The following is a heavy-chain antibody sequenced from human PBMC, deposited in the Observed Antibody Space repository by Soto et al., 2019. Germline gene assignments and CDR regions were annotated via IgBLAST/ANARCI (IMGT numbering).Heavy chain of an antibody. CDR3: ARDPGAVKGGGGQMIYYYYGMDV. CDR2: IYYSGST. J-gene: IGHJ6*02. D-gene: IGHD3-16*01. CDR1: GGSISSYY. Sequence: SETLSLTCTVSGGSISSYYWSWIRQPPGKGLEWIGYIYYSGSTNYNTSLKSRVTISVDTSKNQFSLKLSSVPAADTAVYYCARDPGAVKGGGGQMIYYYYGMDVWGQGTTVTVSS. V-gene: IGHV4-59*01.